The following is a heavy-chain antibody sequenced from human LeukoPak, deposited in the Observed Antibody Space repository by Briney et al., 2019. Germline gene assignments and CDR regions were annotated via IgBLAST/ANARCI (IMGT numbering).Heavy chain of an antibody. CDR3: ARDRPSGVVVVPGDGMDV. J-gene: IGHJ6*02. Sequence: ASVKVSCKASGYTFTSYYMHWVRQAPGQGLEWMGIINPSGGSTSYAQKFQGRVTMTRDTSTSTVYVELSSLGSEDTAVYYCARDRPSGVVVVPGDGMDVWGQGTTVTVSS. V-gene: IGHV1-46*01. CDR2: INPSGGST. CDR1: GYTFTSYY. D-gene: IGHD2-2*01.